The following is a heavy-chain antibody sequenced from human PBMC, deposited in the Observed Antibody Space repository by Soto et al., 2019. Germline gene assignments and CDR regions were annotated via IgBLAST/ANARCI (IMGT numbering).Heavy chain of an antibody. CDR1: GSTFNTHG. CDR2: VRGDNGHT. CDR3: SRDLGYCRSGTCYREWFDP. V-gene: IGHV1-18*01. J-gene: IGHJ5*02. Sequence: QVQLVQSGAEVKKPGASVKVSCKASGSTFNTHGISWVRPVPGQGLEWMGWVRGDNGHTNYAQSRQGRVTITTDTSTNTAYMERRSRRSDDTAVYCCSRDLGYCRSGTCYREWFDPWCQGTRVNVSS. D-gene: IGHD2-15*01.